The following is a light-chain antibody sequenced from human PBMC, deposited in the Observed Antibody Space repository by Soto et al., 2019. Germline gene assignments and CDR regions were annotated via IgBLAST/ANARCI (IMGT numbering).Light chain of an antibody. CDR1: NSNIGTNT. V-gene: IGLV1-44*01. J-gene: IGLJ1*01. Sequence: QSVLTQPPSASATPGQRVTISRSGSNSNIGTNTVNWYQQLPGTAPRLLIYTNNQRPSGVPQRFSGSKTGTSASLAIGGLQSEDGADYYCAAWDDSMGAYVFGTGPKATVL. CDR2: TNN. CDR3: AAWDDSMGAYV.